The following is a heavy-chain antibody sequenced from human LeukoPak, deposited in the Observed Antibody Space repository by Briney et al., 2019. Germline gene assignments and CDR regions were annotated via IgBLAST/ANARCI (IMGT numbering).Heavy chain of an antibody. CDR2: INVSDGRT. J-gene: IGHJ4*02. D-gene: IGHD3-10*01. Sequence: GGSLRLSCVASGFTFSSYAMTWVRQAPGKGLDWVSSINVSDGRTYYADSVKGRFTISTDNSKHTLYLQMNSLRAKDTAIYFCGKDPMLRGTTYDYWGQGTLVTASP. V-gene: IGHV3-23*01. CDR3: GKDPMLRGTTYDY. CDR1: GFTFSSYA.